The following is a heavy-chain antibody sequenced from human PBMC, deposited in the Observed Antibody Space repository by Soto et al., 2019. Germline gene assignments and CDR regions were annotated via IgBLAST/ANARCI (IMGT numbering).Heavy chain of an antibody. CDR1: GYTFTNFG. J-gene: IGHJ5*02. V-gene: IGHV1-18*01. D-gene: IGHD4-17*01. CDR2: ISAYNGNT. Sequence: ASVKVSCKASGYTFTNFGISWVRQAPGQGLEWMGWISAYNGNTNYAQNFQGRVTMTADTSTSTAYMELRSLRAEDTAVYYCARAYGGNPALFDPWGQGTLVTVSS. CDR3: ARAYGGNPALFDP.